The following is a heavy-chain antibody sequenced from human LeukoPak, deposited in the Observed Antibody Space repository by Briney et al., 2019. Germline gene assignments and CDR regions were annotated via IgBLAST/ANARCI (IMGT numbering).Heavy chain of an antibody. Sequence: PGGALRLSCAASGFTLADYAMHWVRQAPGEGVEWVSDIIWKSGSIGYVDSVKGRFTISRDTGKNSMYLQMNSLRAEDTGLYSCEKDMRRGSAYGMDVWGQGTTVTVSS. CDR3: EKDMRRGSAYGMDV. D-gene: IGHD2-15*01. J-gene: IGHJ6*02. V-gene: IGHV3-9*01. CDR2: IIWKSGSI. CDR1: GFTLADYA.